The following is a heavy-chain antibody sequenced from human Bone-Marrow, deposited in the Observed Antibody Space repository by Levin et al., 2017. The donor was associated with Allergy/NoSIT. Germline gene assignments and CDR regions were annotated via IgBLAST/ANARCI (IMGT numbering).Heavy chain of an antibody. J-gene: IGHJ4*02. CDR3: AKGGEDTAMVTSFDY. CDR2: ISWNIGSI. V-gene: IGHV3-9*01. Sequence: GGSLRLSCAASGFTFDASAMHWVRQAPGKGLEWFSGISWNIGSIGYADSVKGRFTISRDNAKNSLYLQMNSLRAEDTALYYCAKGGEDTAMVTSFDYWGQGTLVTVSS. CDR1: GFTFDASA. D-gene: IGHD5-18*01.